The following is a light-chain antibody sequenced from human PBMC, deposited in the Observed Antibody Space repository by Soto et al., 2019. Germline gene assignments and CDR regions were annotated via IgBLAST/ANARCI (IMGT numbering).Light chain of an antibody. J-gene: IGKJ5*01. Sequence: ELVWTQSPATLSVSPGERATLSCRASQSVTSYLAWYQQKPGQAPRLLIYDVSNRASGIPARFSGSGSETDFTLTISSLEPEDFAVYYCQQRSDWPLTFGQGTRLEI. V-gene: IGKV3-11*01. CDR3: QQRSDWPLT. CDR1: QSVTSY. CDR2: DVS.